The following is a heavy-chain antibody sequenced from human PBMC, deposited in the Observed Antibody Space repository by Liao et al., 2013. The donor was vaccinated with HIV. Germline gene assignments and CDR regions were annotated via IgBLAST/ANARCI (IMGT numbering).Heavy chain of an antibody. CDR1: GYSVSSGDYY. Sequence: QVLLQESGPGLVKPSQTLSLTCTVSGYSVSSGDYYWTWIRQPAGKGLEWIGRLYTSGSFNYNPSFKSRVAMSIDTSKSQFSLNLNSVTAADTAVYYCARQRVLMGFDAFDIWGKGQWSPSLQ. CDR3: ARQRVLMGFDAFDI. J-gene: IGHJ3*02. CDR2: LYTSGSF. V-gene: IGHV4-61*02. D-gene: IGHD3-9*01.